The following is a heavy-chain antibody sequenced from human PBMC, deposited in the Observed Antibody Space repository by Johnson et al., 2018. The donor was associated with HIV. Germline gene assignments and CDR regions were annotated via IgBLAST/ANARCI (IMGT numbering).Heavy chain of an antibody. Sequence: VQLVESGGGVVRPGGSLRPSCAASGFTFDDYGMSWVRQAPGKGLEWVSGLNWNGGSTGYAASVKGRFTISRDNAKHSLYLQMNSLRAEDTALYYCPRALGVVVASNAFDIWGQGTMVTVSS. V-gene: IGHV3-20*04. D-gene: IGHD2-15*01. CDR3: PRALGVVVASNAFDI. J-gene: IGHJ3*02. CDR1: GFTFDDYG. CDR2: LNWNGGST.